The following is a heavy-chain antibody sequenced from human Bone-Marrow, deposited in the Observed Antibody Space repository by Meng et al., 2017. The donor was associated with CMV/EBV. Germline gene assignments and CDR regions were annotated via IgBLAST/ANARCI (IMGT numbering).Heavy chain of an antibody. D-gene: IGHD5-18*01. CDR1: GDSGSSNSVA. J-gene: IGHJ4*02. CDR2: TFYRSKWYN. CDR3: TRGYNYGFDY. V-gene: IGHV6-1*01. Sequence: SSGDSGSSNSVAWNWIRQSPSRGPEWLGRTFYRSKWYNEYAESVKSRITINPDTSKNQFSLQLNSVTPEDTAVYYCTRGYNYGFDYWGQGALVTVSS.